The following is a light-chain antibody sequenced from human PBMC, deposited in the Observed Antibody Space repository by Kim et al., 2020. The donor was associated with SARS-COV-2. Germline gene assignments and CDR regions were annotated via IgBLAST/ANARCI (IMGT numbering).Light chain of an antibody. V-gene: IGLV4-60*03. CDR2: LEGSGSY. J-gene: IGLJ3*02. CDR1: RGHSSNI. CDR3: ETWGSNTRV. Sequence: SSVKRTCTLNRGHSSNIIAWHQQQPGKAPRYLMKLEGSGSYNKGSGVPDRFSGSSSGADRYLTISNPQSEDEADYYCETWGSNTRVFGGGTKLTVL.